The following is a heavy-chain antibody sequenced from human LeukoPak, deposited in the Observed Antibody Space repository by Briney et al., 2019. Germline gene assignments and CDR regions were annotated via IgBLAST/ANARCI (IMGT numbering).Heavy chain of an antibody. CDR1: GFTFSSSA. J-gene: IGHJ6*04. CDR2: ISWNSGSI. D-gene: IGHD3-10*02. V-gene: IGHV3-9*01. Sequence: GGSLRLSCAASGFTFSSSAMNWVRQAPGKGLEWVSGISWNSGSISYADSVKGRFTISRDNAKNSLYLQMNSLRAEDTAVYYCAELGITMIGGVWGKGTTVTISS. CDR3: AELGITMIGGV.